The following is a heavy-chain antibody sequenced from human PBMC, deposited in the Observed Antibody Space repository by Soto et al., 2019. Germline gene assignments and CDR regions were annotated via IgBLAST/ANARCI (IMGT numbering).Heavy chain of an antibody. Sequence: EVQLLESGGGLVQPGGSLRLSCAASGFTFSSYAMSWVRQAPGKGLEWVSAISGSGGSTYYADSVKGRFTISRDNSKNTLYLQMNSPRAEDTAVYYCAKDGLGFGELPYSDYWGQGTLVTVSS. CDR1: GFTFSSYA. D-gene: IGHD3-10*01. CDR3: AKDGLGFGELPYSDY. CDR2: ISGSGGST. V-gene: IGHV3-23*01. J-gene: IGHJ4*02.